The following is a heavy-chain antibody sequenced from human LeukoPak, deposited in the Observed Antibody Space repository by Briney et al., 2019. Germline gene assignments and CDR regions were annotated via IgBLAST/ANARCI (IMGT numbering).Heavy chain of an antibody. CDR2: IGSSSNST. CDR1: GFTFSSYS. V-gene: IGHV3-21*01. Sequence: GGSLRLSCAASGFTFSSYSMNWVRQAPGKGLEWVSSIGSSSNSTYYTDSVKGRFTISRDNAKNSLYLQMNSLRAEDTAVYYCARELPTEAFDYWGQGTLVTVSS. D-gene: IGHD1-26*01. CDR3: ARELPTEAFDY. J-gene: IGHJ4*02.